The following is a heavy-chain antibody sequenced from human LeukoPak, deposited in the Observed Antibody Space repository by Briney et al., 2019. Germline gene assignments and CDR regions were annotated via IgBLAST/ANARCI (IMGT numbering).Heavy chain of an antibody. V-gene: IGHV3-48*02. J-gene: IGHJ3*02. CDR1: GFTFSTYS. Sequence: GGSLRLSCAASGFTFSTYSMNWVRQAPGKGLEWVSYISSSGITRYYADSVKGRFTISRDNAKNSLYLQMNSLRDEDTAVYYCARDRVGATEGDAFDIWGQGTMVTVSS. CDR3: ARDRVGATEGDAFDI. CDR2: ISSSGITR. D-gene: IGHD1-26*01.